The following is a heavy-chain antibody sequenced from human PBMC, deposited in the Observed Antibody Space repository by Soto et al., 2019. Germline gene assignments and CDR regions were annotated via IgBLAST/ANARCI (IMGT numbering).Heavy chain of an antibody. J-gene: IGHJ4*02. D-gene: IGHD4-17*01. CDR3: ARRYGPGFDY. CDR1: SDSISNYY. Sequence: SETLSLTCTVSSDSISNYYFSWFRQPPGKGLEWIGYMHYNGYTSYNPSLKSRVTISVDTSKNQFSLKLSSVTAADTAVYYCARRYGPGFDYWGQGTLVTVSS. V-gene: IGHV4-59*08. CDR2: MHYNGYT.